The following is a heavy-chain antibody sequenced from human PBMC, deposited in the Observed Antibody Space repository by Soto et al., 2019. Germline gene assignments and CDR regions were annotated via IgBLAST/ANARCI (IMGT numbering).Heavy chain of an antibody. CDR3: ARWGDYKGAGNYYGMDV. V-gene: IGHV5-51*01. CDR1: AHFTTYW. J-gene: IGHJ6*02. D-gene: IGHD4-17*01. CDR2: IYPGDSDT. Sequence: GESLKISCKASAHFTTYWIGWVRQMPGKGLEWMGIIYPGDSDTRYSPSFRGQVTISADKSISTAYLQWSSLKASDTAIYYRARWGDYKGAGNYYGMDVWGQGTTVTVSS.